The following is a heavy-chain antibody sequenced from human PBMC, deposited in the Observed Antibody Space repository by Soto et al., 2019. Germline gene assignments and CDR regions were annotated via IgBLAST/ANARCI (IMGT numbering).Heavy chain of an antibody. CDR1: GYASTSYH. J-gene: IGHJ4*01. CDR3: ACSDDSPTSYLDC. Sequence: GYASTSYHSHWWRWAREQGLEWLGWMNPRSGGTKYAQAFQDRVTMTRDESISTAYMEVTSLRHGDTAVYCSACSDDSPTSYLDCWDQETLLTVFS. D-gene: IGHD1-1*01. CDR2: MNPRSGGT. V-gene: IGHV1-2*02.